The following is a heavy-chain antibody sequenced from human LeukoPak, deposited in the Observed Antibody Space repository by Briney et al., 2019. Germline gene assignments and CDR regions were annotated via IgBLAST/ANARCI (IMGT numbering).Heavy chain of an antibody. CDR3: ARQVLIVGGRYGMDV. Sequence: ASVKVSCKASGYNFNNYGISWVRQAPGQGLEWMGWISPYRGDTEYAQRSQGRVTMTTDTSTSTAYMEVRSLRSDDTAVYYCARQVLIVGGRYGMDVWGQGTTVTVSS. CDR2: ISPYRGDT. CDR1: GYNFNNYG. V-gene: IGHV1-18*01. D-gene: IGHD3-22*01. J-gene: IGHJ6*02.